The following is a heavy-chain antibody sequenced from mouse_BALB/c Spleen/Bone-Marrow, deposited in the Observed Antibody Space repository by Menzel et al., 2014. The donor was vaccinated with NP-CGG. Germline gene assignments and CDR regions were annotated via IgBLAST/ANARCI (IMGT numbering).Heavy chain of an antibody. J-gene: IGHJ2*01. Sequence: EVKGIESGGGFVQPGGSLKLSCAASGFTFSSYGMSWVRQTPDKRLELVASINSNGGSTYYPDSVKGRFTISRDNAKNTLSRQMSSLKSEDTAMYYCARGNYGNYVDYFDYWGQGTTLTVSS. CDR2: INSNGGST. CDR3: ARGNYGNYVDYFDY. CDR1: GFTFSSYG. D-gene: IGHD2-1*01. V-gene: IGHV5-6-3*01.